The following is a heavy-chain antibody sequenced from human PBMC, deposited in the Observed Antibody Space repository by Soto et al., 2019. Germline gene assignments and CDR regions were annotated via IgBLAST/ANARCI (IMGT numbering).Heavy chain of an antibody. Sequence: LSLTCTVSGGSIGGYYWSWIRQPAGKGLEWIGRMYNSERTNYNPSLKSRVTMSMDTSKNQFSLRLTSVTAADTAVYFCAREPLAHSYFDLWGQGTLVTVSS. CDR3: AREPLAHSYFDL. CDR2: MYNSERT. CDR1: GGSIGGYY. J-gene: IGHJ4*02. V-gene: IGHV4-4*07.